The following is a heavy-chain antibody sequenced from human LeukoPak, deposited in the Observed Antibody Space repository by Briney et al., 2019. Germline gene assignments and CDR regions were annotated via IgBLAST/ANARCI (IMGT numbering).Heavy chain of an antibody. CDR1: GFTFSSYA. Sequence: GGSLRLSCAASGFTFSSYAMSWVRQAPGKGLEWVSAISGSGGSTYYADPVKGRFTISRDNSKNTLYLQMNSLRAEDTAVYYCAKDAHDDILTGYHFDYWGQGTLVTVSS. J-gene: IGHJ4*02. V-gene: IGHV3-23*01. CDR2: ISGSGGST. D-gene: IGHD3-9*01. CDR3: AKDAHDDILTGYHFDY.